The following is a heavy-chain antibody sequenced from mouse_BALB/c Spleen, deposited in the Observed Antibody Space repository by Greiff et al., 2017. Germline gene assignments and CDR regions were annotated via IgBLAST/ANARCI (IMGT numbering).Heavy chain of an antibody. V-gene: IGHV5-6-5*01. CDR2: ISSGGST. D-gene: IGHD2-2*01. CDR3: ARGGGYDERDYAMDY. J-gene: IGHJ4*01. Sequence: EVMLVESGGGLVKPGGSLKLSCAASGFTFSSYAMSWVRQTPEKRLEWVASISSGGSTYYPDSVKGRFTISRDNARNILYLQMSSLRSEDTAMYYCARGGGYDERDYAMDYWGQGTSVTVSS. CDR1: GFTFSSYA.